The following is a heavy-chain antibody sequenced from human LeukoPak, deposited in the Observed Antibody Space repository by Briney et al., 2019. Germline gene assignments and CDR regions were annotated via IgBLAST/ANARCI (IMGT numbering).Heavy chain of an antibody. J-gene: IGHJ5*02. CDR2: INVRGYAT. Sequence: PGRSQRLFRAASGYIFNIFDFPWATQAPGRGLVWVSAINVRGYATFYAESVRGRFTISRDNSRNTLYLQMNSLGAEDTALYYCAKDYRYGSAWGPGTLVVVSS. CDR1: GYIFNIFD. D-gene: IGHD6-19*01. V-gene: IGHV3-23*01. CDR3: AKDYRYGSA.